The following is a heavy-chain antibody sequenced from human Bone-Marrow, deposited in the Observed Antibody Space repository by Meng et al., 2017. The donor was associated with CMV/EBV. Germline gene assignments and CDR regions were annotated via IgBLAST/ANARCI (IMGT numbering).Heavy chain of an antibody. V-gene: IGHV3-23*01. CDR1: GFTFSSYA. CDR3: ARAHYYYDSSGYANH. D-gene: IGHD3-22*01. J-gene: IGHJ5*02. Sequence: GESLKISCAASGFTFSSYAMSWVRQAPGKGLEWVSAISGSGGSTYYADSVKGRFTISRDNSKNTLYLQMNSLRAEDTAVYYCARAHYYYDSSGYANHWGQGTLVTVSS. CDR2: ISGSGGST.